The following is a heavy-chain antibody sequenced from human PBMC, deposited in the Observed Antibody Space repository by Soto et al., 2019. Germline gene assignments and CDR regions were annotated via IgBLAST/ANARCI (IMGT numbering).Heavy chain of an antibody. CDR1: GGSFSSYY. CDR2: IYYNGST. V-gene: IGHV4-59*01. Sequence: SETLSLTCTVSGGSFSSYYWSWIRQPPGKGLEWIGYIYYNGSTNYNPSLKSRVTMSIDTSKNQFSLKLSSVIAADTAVYYCVSYDRQSGRYSLDYWGQGTPVTVSS. J-gene: IGHJ4*02. D-gene: IGHD3-10*01. CDR3: VSYDRQSGRYSLDY.